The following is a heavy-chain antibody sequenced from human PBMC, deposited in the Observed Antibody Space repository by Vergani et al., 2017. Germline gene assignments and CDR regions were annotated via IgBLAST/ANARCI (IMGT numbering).Heavy chain of an antibody. Sequence: QLASGLGRVKPSQTLSLTCTMSGGSISAGYYFWSWIRQPAGKGLEWLGHISASGNASHSPSLKTRVSMSVDTSKNQFSLTVTSVTAADTAIYFCARRSGGYYSGGKVHPLRTAFDVWGHGTVVTVSS. V-gene: IGHV4-61*02. J-gene: IGHJ3*01. CDR3: ARRSGGYYSGGKVHPLRTAFDV. D-gene: IGHD2-15*01. CDR1: GGSISAGYYF. CDR2: ISASGNA.